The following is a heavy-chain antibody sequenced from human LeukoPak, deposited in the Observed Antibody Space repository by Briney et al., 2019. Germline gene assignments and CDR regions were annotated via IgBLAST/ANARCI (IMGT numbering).Heavy chain of an antibody. CDR1: GYSISSGYY. Sequence: SETLSLTCTVSGYSISSGYYWGWIRQPPGKGLEWIGSIYHSGSTYYNPSLKSRVTISVDTSKNQFSLKLSSVTAADTAVYYCARHDYDYVWGSYRRSGIDYWGQGTLVTVSS. J-gene: IGHJ4*02. D-gene: IGHD3-16*02. V-gene: IGHV4-38-2*02. CDR3: ARHDYDYVWGSYRRSGIDY. CDR2: IYHSGST.